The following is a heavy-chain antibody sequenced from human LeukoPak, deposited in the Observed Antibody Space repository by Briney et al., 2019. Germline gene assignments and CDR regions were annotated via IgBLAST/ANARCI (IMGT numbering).Heavy chain of an antibody. Sequence: ASVKVSCKASGYTFTSYDINWVRQAPGQGLEWMGRIIPILGIANYAQKFQGRVTITADKSTSTAYMELSSLRSEDTAVYYCARGGSIWEYYFDYWGQGTLVTVSS. J-gene: IGHJ4*02. CDR2: IIPILGIA. CDR3: ARGGSIWEYYFDY. V-gene: IGHV1-69*04. CDR1: GYTFTSYD. D-gene: IGHD1-26*01.